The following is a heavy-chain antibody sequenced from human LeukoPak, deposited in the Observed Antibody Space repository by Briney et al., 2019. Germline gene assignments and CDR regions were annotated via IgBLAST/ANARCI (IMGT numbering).Heavy chain of an antibody. D-gene: IGHD2-15*01. Sequence: PGGSLRVSCAASGFTFSSYWMSWVRQAPGNGLEWVANIKQDGSEKYYVDSVKGRFTISRDNAKNSLYLQMNSLRAEDTAVYYCARELALSPFDTFDIWGQGTMVTVSS. CDR3: ARELALSPFDTFDI. CDR2: IKQDGSEK. V-gene: IGHV3-7*01. J-gene: IGHJ3*02. CDR1: GFTFSSYW.